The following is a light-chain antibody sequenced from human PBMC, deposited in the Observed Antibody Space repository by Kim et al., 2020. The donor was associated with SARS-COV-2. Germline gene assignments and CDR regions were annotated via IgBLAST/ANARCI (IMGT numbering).Light chain of an antibody. CDR1: EDSRND. CDR2: AAT. J-gene: IGKJ1*01. CDR3: QQDHSYPRT. Sequence: FATDGGRAKVSGRESEDSRNDLSGYEQRQGKAPRLLIFAATALQSRVPSRFGGSGSGTEFILTINSLQPEDLATSFCQQDHSYPRTFGQGTTVEI. V-gene: IGKV1-6*01.